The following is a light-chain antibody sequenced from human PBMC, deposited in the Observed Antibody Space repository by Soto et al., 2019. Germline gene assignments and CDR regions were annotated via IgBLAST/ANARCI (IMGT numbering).Light chain of an antibody. Sequence: IVLTHSPATLPLYRGEQATLSWRASQTVRDYFAWPKPGQAPRFXIANXSNMARGSPARLSGSGSATEFTRSRRSLNPQELVLYYCHRKGSVIWTFGHGTKLDI. CDR3: HRKGSVIWT. J-gene: IGKJ1*01. CDR1: QTVRDY. CDR2: NXS. V-gene: IGKV3-11*01.